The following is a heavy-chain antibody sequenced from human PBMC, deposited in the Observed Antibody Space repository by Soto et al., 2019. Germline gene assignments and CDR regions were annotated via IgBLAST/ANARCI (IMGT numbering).Heavy chain of an antibody. J-gene: IGHJ4*02. Sequence: GGSLRLSCAASGLTFSNYAMNWVRQAPGKGLEWVSTITNSGSGTHYADSVKGRFTISRDNAKNALYLHMSSLRAEDSGIYYCTGRNLGGCSPTISYAHFDYWGQGTLVTVSS. D-gene: IGHD2-2*01. CDR1: GLTFSNYA. CDR2: ITNSGSGT. CDR3: TGRNLGGCSPTISYAHFDY. V-gene: IGHV3-23*05.